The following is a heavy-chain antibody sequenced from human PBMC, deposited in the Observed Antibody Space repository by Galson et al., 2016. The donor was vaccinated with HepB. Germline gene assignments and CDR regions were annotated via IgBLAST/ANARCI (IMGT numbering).Heavy chain of an antibody. Sequence: RLSCAASGFTFNNAWMSWVRQAPGKGLEWVGRIKRKIDGGTTDYAAPVKGRLTFSRDDSKNTLYLQMNSLKTEDTTVYYCTTGLRYGATTGAFDIWGQGTMVAVSS. CDR3: TTGLRYGATTGAFDI. CDR2: IKRKIDGGTT. V-gene: IGHV3-15*01. D-gene: IGHD1-1*01. J-gene: IGHJ3*02. CDR1: GFTFNNAW.